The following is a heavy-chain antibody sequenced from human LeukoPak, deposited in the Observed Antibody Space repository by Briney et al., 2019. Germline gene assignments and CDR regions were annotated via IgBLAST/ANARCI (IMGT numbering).Heavy chain of an antibody. CDR3: ARLGERGSSWSNDY. CDR1: GYTFTSYD. J-gene: IGHJ4*02. D-gene: IGHD6-13*01. CDR2: MNPNSGNT. Sequence: GASVKVSCKASGYTFTSYDINWVRQATGQGLEWMGWMNPNSGNTGYAQKFRGRVTMTRNTSISTAYMELSSLRSEDTAVYYCARLGERGSSWSNDYWGQGTLVTVSS. V-gene: IGHV1-8*02.